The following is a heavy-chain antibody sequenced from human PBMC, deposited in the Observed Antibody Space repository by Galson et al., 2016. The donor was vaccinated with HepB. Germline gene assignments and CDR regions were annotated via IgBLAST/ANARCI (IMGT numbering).Heavy chain of an antibody. CDR2: ISGSSSYI. CDR1: GFTFSSYS. Sequence: SLRLSCAASGFTFSSYSMNWVRQAPGKGLEWVSSISGSSSYIYYADSVKGRFTISRDNAKNSLYLQMNSLRAEDTAVYYCARGDIVVAIFDYWGQGTLVTVSS. J-gene: IGHJ4*02. CDR3: ARGDIVVAIFDY. V-gene: IGHV3-21*01. D-gene: IGHD1-26*01.